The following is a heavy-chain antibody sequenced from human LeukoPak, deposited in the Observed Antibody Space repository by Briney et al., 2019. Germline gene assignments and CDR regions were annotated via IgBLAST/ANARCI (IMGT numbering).Heavy chain of an antibody. D-gene: IGHD3-22*01. J-gene: IGHJ4*02. V-gene: IGHV1-69*13. Sequence: SLKVSCKASGGTFSSYAISWVRQAPGQGLEWMGGIIPIFGTANYAQKFQGRVTITADESTSTAYMELSSLRSEDTAVYYCARVGSYYDSSGYQPLSGFDYWGQGTLVTVSA. CDR3: ARVGSYYDSSGYQPLSGFDY. CDR1: GGTFSSYA. CDR2: IIPIFGTA.